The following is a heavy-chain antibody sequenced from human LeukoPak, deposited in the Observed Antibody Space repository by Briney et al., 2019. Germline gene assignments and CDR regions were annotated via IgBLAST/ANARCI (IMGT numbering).Heavy chain of an antibody. J-gene: IGHJ4*02. V-gene: IGHV4-39*02. CDR2: IYYSGST. D-gene: IGHD6-19*01. Sequence: SETLSLTCTVSGGSISSSSYYWGWIRQPPGKGLEWIGSIYYSGSTYYNPSLKSRVTISVDTSKNQFSLKLSSVTAADTAVYYCAREEGIVVVGEDYWGQGTLVTVSS. CDR1: GGSISSSSYY. CDR3: AREEGIVVVGEDY.